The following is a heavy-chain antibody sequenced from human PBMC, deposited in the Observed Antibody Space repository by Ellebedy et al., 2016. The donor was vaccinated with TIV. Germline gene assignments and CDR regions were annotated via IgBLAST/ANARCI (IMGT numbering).Heavy chain of an antibody. D-gene: IGHD4-17*01. V-gene: IGHV3-21*01. CDR3: ARGTYGDDDENYFDY. J-gene: IGHJ4*02. CDR1: GFTFSSYS. CDR2: ISSSSSYI. Sequence: PGGSLRLSCAASGFTFSSYSMNWVRQAPGKGLEWVSSISSSSSYIYYADSVKGRITISRDNAKNSLYLQMNSLRAEDTAVYYCARGTYGDDDENYFDYWGQGTLVTVSS.